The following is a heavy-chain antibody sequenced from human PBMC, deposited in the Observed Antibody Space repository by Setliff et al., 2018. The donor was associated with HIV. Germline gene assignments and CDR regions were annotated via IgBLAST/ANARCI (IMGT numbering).Heavy chain of an antibody. V-gene: IGHV3-23*01. J-gene: IGHJ6*02. Sequence: PGGSLRLSCASSGFTFSSYAMNWVRQAPGKGLEWVSAITGGGDHTYYANSVKGRFTISRDSSKNTLSLQMSSLRAEDTALYYCATGGMAAAGPGGGHGLDVWGQGTTVTVS. CDR3: ATGGMAAAGPGGGHGLDV. CDR2: ITGGGDHT. D-gene: IGHD6-13*01. CDR1: GFTFSSYA.